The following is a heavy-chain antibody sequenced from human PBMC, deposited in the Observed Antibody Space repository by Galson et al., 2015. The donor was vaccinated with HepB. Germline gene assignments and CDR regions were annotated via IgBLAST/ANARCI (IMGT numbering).Heavy chain of an antibody. CDR1: GFTFDDYT. V-gene: IGHV3-43*01. CDR2: ISWDGGST. J-gene: IGHJ6*03. Sequence: SLRLSCAASGFTFDDYTMHWVRQAPGKGLEWVSRISWDGGSTYYADSVKGRFTISRDNSKNSLYLQMNSLRTEDTALYYCAKGVAIVVGKGWNYMDVWGKGTTVTVSS. D-gene: IGHD2-2*01. CDR3: AKGVAIVVGKGWNYMDV.